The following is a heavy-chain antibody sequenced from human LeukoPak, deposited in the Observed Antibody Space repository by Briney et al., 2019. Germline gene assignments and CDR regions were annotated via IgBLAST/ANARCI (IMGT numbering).Heavy chain of an antibody. D-gene: IGHD5-12*01. J-gene: IGHJ6*04. CDR3: ASPEGYSGYDHYYYGMDV. CDR2: IIPIFGTA. CDR1: GGTFSSYA. V-gene: IGHV1-69*06. Sequence: SVKVSCKASGGTFSSYAISWVRQAPGQGLEWMGEIIPIFGTANYAQKFQGRVTITADKSTSTAYMELSGLRSEDTAVYYCASPEGYSGYDHYYYGMDVWGKGTTVTVSS.